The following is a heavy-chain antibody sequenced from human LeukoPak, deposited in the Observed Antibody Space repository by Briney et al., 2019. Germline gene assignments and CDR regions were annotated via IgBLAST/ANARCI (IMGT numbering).Heavy chain of an antibody. CDR3: AREISPVDCSSTSCQDAFDI. CDR1: GGSISTGDYY. CDR2: IYYSGST. J-gene: IGHJ3*02. Sequence: PSETLSLTCTVSGGSISTGDYYWSWIRQPPGKGLEWIGYIYYSGSTHYNPSLKSRVTISVDTSKNQFSLKLSSVTAADTAVYYCAREISPVDCSSTSCQDAFDIWGQGTMVTVSS. V-gene: IGHV4-30-4*01. D-gene: IGHD2-2*01.